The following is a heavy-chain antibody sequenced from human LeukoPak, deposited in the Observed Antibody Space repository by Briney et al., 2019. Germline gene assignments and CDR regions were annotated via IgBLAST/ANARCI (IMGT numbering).Heavy chain of an antibody. CDR2: ISVSGGST. J-gene: IGHJ4*02. CDR1: GFTFSSYA. V-gene: IGHV3-23*01. D-gene: IGHD4-17*01. Sequence: PGGSLRLSCAASGFTFSSYAMSWVRQAPEKGLEWVSGISVSGGSTYYADSVKGRFTISRDNSKNTLYLQMNSLRAEDTAVYYCARDSYGDYVFDYWGQGTLVTVPS. CDR3: ARDSYGDYVFDY.